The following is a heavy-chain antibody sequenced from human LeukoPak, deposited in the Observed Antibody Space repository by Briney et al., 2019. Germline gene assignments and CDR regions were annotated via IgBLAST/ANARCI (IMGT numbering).Heavy chain of an antibody. CDR1: GFTFSSNY. D-gene: IGHD3-3*01. Sequence: GGSLRLSCAASGFTFSSNYMSWVRQAPGKGLEWVSVIYSGGSIYYADSVKGRFTISRDNSKNTLYLQMNSLRAEDTAVYYCARGPSSTYYDFWSGYYARYYYGMDVWGQGTTVTVSS. CDR2: IYSGGSI. V-gene: IGHV3-53*01. J-gene: IGHJ6*02. CDR3: ARGPSSTYYDFWSGYYARYYYGMDV.